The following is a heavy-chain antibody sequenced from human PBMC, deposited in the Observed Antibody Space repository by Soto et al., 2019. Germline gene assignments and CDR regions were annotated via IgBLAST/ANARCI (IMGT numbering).Heavy chain of an antibody. CDR1: GYSFTSYW. Sequence: PGVSLKICCKGSGYSFTSYWIGGVRQMPGKGLEWMGIIYPGDSDTRYSPSFQGQVTISADKSISTAYLQWSSLKASDTAMYYCARQELELDFDYWGQGTLVTVSS. J-gene: IGHJ4*02. CDR2: IYPGDSDT. D-gene: IGHD1-7*01. CDR3: ARQELELDFDY. V-gene: IGHV5-51*01.